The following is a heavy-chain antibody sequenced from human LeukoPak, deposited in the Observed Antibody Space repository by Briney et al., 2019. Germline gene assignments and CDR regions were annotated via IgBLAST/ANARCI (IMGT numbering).Heavy chain of an antibody. V-gene: IGHV1-2*02. CDR3: ARLRDYSASWRGSASRY. J-gene: IGHJ4*02. CDR2: INPNSGAT. D-gene: IGHD4-11*01. CDR1: GYTFGGYY. Sequence: ASVKVSCKTSGYTFGGYYIQWVRQAPGQGLEWMGWINPNSGATKYAQKFQGRVTLTRDTSINAAYMELSSLNINDTAVYYCARLRDYSASWRGSASRYWGQGTLVTVSS.